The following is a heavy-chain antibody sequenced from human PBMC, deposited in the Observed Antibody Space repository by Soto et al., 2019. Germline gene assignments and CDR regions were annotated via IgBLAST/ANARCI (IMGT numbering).Heavy chain of an antibody. CDR3: TRGGAVVVPALGYSSSWPQDY. V-gene: IGHV1-18*04. CDR2: ISAYNGNT. CDR1: GYTFTSYG. D-gene: IGHD6-13*01. Sequence: ASVKVSCKASGYTFTSYGISWVRQAPGQGLEWMGWISAYNGNTNYAQKLQGRVTMTTDTSTSTAYMELRSLRSDDTAVYYCTRGGAVVVPALGYSSSWPQDYWGQGTLVTVSS. J-gene: IGHJ4*02.